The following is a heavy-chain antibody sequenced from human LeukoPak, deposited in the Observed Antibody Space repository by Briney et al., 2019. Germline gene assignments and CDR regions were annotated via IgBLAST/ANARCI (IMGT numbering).Heavy chain of an antibody. J-gene: IGHJ4*02. CDR1: GGSFSGYY. Sequence: SETLSLTCAVYGGSFSGYYWSWIRQPPGKGLEWIGEINHSGSTNYNPSLKSRVTISVDTSKNQFSLKLSPVTAADTAVYYCARGLRGVGASFWGQGTLVTVSS. D-gene: IGHD1-26*01. V-gene: IGHV4-34*01. CDR2: INHSGST. CDR3: ARGLRGVGASF.